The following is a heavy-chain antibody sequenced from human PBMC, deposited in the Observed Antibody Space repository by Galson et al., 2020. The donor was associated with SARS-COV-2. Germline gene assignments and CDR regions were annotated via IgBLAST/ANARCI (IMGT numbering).Heavy chain of an antibody. V-gene: IGHV4-39*01. Sequence: ASETLSLTCTVSGGPISTNNCFWGWIRQPPGKGLEWIGSIYYGGTTYYNPSLKSRLTISMDTSKNQFSLKLSSVTAADTAVYYCARQGNWFDPWGQGTLVTVSS. CDR3: ARQGNWFDP. CDR1: GGPISTNNCF. J-gene: IGHJ5*02. CDR2: IYYGGTT.